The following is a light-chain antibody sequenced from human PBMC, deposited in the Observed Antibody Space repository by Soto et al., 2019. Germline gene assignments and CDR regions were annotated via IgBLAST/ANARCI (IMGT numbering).Light chain of an antibody. V-gene: IGLV1-44*01. CDR2: NNN. CDR3: ATWDDDLYTPI. Sequence: QSVLTQPPSASGTPGQRVAISCSGSSSNIGDNTVNWYQQLPGTAPKLLIYNNNQRPSGVPDRFSGSKSGTSASLAITGLRSDDEADYYCATWDDDLYTPIIGGGTKVTVL. CDR1: SSNIGDNT. J-gene: IGLJ2*01.